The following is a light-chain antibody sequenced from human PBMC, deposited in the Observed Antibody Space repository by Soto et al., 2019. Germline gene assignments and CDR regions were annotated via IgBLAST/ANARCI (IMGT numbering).Light chain of an antibody. V-gene: IGLV2-23*02. Sequence: QSALTLCASVFGSPGQSITISCTGASSAIGTYNLVSWYQQHPGKAPILMNYELSKRRSGVSDRFSDSKSGNTASLTISGLLAEDEADYCCCSSAGSSYLFAAGNKVPVL. CDR1: SSAIGTYNL. CDR3: CSSAGSSYL. CDR2: ELS. J-gene: IGLJ1*01.